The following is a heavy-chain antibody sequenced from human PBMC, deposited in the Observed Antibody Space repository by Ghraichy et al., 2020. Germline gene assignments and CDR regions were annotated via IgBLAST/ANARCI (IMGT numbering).Heavy chain of an antibody. Sequence: SETLSLTCSVSGGSISSGTYYWGWIRQPPGKGLEWIGTIYYSGSTYYNPSLKSRVTISVDTSRNQISLKLTPVTAADTALYYCVGGGTYYYFDYWGQGALVTVSS. V-gene: IGHV4-39*01. CDR2: IYYSGST. CDR3: VGGGTYYYFDY. J-gene: IGHJ4*02. CDR1: GGSISSGTYY. D-gene: IGHD1-26*01.